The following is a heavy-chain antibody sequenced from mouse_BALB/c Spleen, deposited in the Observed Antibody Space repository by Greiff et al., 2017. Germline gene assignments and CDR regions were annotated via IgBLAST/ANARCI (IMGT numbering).Heavy chain of an antibody. CDR3: TRFPFYDYDDAVYYFDY. Sequence: QVQLQQSGAELVKPGASVKLSCKASGYTFTSYYMYWVKQRPGQGLEWIGEINPSNGGTNFNEKFKSKATLTVDKSSSTAYMQLSSLTSEDSAVYYCTRFPFYDYDDAVYYFDYWGQGTTLTVSS. D-gene: IGHD2-4*01. V-gene: IGHV1S81*02. CDR2: INPSNGGT. CDR1: GYTFTSYY. J-gene: IGHJ2*01.